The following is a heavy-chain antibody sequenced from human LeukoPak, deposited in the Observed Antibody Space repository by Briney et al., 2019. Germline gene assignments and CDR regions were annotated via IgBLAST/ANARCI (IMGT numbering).Heavy chain of an antibody. V-gene: IGHV3-21*01. CDR3: ARGTRAVGGDYYYGMDV. CDR2: ISSSSSYI. CDR1: GFTFSSYS. Sequence: TSGGSLRLSCAVSGFTFSSYSMNWVRQAPGKGLEWVPSISSSSSYIYYADSVKGRFTISRDNAKNSLYLQMNSLRAEDTAVYYCARGTRAVGGDYYYGMDVWGQGTTVTVSS. D-gene: IGHD2-21*01. J-gene: IGHJ6*02.